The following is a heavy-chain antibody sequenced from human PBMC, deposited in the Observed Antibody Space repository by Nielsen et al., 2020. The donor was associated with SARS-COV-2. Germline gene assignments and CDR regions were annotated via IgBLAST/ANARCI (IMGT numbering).Heavy chain of an antibody. D-gene: IGHD3-16*01. CDR1: GGSISSYY. Sequence: SETLSLTCTVSGGSISSYYWSWIRQPPGKGLEWIGYIYYSGSTNYNPSLKSRVTISVDTSKNQFSLKLSSVTAADTAVYYCAGGGYYYGMDVWGQGTTVTVSS. CDR3: AGGGYYYGMDV. CDR2: IYYSGST. V-gene: IGHV4-59*01. J-gene: IGHJ6*02.